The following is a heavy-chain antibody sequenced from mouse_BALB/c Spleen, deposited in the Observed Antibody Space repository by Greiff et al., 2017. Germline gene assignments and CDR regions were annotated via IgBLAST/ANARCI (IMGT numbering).Heavy chain of an antibody. D-gene: IGHD4-1*01. V-gene: IGHV5-6-4*01. Sequence: EVHLVESGGGLVKPGGSLKLSCAASGFTFSSYTMSWVRQTPEKRLEWVATISSGGSYTYYPDSVKGRFTISRDNAKNTLYLQMSSLKSEDTAMYYCTRANWDPYWYFDVWGAGTTVTVSS. CDR2: ISSGGSYT. J-gene: IGHJ1*01. CDR3: TRANWDPYWYFDV. CDR1: GFTFSSYT.